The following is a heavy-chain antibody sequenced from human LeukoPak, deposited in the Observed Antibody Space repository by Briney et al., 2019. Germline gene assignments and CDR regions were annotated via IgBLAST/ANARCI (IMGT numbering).Heavy chain of an antibody. CDR1: GGSFSTYY. D-gene: IGHD2-21*02. V-gene: IGHV4-34*01. CDR2: INHSGST. J-gene: IGHJ4*02. CDR3: ARGGFYCGGDCYVDY. Sequence: SETLSLTCAVYGGSFSTYYWSWIRQPPGKGLEWIGEINHSGSTNYNPSLKSRVTISVDTSKNQFSLKLSSVTAADTAVYYCARGGFYCGGDCYVDYWGQGTLVTVSS.